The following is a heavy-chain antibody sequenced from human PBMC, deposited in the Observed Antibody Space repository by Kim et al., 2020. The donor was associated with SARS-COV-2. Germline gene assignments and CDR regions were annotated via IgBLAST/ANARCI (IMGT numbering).Heavy chain of an antibody. CDR2: ISSSSSYI. J-gene: IGHJ4*02. CDR1: GFTFSSYS. CDR3: ARGVRRMVRGVIPFDY. D-gene: IGHD3-10*01. V-gene: IGHV3-21*04. Sequence: GGSLRLSCAASGFTFSSYSMNWVRQAPGKGLEWVSSISSSSSYIYYADSVKGRFTISRDNAKNSLYLQMNSLRAEDTAVYYCARGVRRMVRGVIPFDYWGQGTLVTVSS.